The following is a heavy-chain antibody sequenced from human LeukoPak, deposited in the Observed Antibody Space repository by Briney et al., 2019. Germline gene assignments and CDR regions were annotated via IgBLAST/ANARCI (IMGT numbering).Heavy chain of an antibody. CDR3: ASSSNVAAAGTGITY. D-gene: IGHD6-13*01. CDR1: GFTFSSYG. J-gene: IGHJ4*02. Sequence: GGSLRLSCATSGFTFSSYGMHWVRQVPGKGLEWVTVISHDAKSTYHVDSVKGRFTISRDNSKNTLYLQMNSLRAEDTAVYYCASSSNVAAAGTGITYWGQGTLVTVSS. CDR2: ISHDAKST. V-gene: IGHV3-33*08.